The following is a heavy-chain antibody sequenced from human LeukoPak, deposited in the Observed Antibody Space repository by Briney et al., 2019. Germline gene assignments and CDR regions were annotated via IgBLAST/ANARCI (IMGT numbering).Heavy chain of an antibody. CDR3: ARVCDDILTGYYWFDP. CDR2: ISAYNGNT. CDR1: GYTFTSYG. J-gene: IGHJ5*02. D-gene: IGHD3-9*01. V-gene: IGHV1-18*01. Sequence: ASVKVSCKASGYTFTSYGISWVRQAPGQGLEWMGWISAYNGNTNYAQKLQGRVTMTTGTSTSTAYMELRSLRSDDTAVYYCARVCDDILTGYYWFDPWGQGTLVTVSS.